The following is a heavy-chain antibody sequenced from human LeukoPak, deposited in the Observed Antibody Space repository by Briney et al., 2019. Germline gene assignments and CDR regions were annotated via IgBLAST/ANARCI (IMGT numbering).Heavy chain of an antibody. CDR2: IKSKIDSGTI. D-gene: IGHD6-25*01. V-gene: IGHV3-15*01. CDR3: TTRRQDGC. CDR1: GFTFSDAW. J-gene: IGHJ4*02. Sequence: GGSLRLSCVASGFTFSDAWMSWVRQAPGKGLEWVGRIKSKIDSGTIDYGAPVKGRFTISRDDSRNTLYLRMNSLKTEDTAVYYCTTRRQDGCWGQGTLVTVS.